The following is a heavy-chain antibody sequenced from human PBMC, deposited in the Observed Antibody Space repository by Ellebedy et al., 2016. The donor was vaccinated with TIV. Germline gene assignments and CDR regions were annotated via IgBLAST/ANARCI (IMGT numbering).Heavy chain of an antibody. CDR1: GFIFSDYY. V-gene: IGHV3-30*18. D-gene: IGHD3-16*01. J-gene: IGHJ4*02. CDR3: AKSLGVTRLDY. Sequence: GGSLRLXXGASGFIFSDYYMSWIRQAPGKGLEWVAVISYDGSNKYYADSVKGRFTISRDNSKNTLYLQMNSLRAEDTAVYYCAKSLGVTRLDYWGQGTLVTVSS. CDR2: ISYDGSNK.